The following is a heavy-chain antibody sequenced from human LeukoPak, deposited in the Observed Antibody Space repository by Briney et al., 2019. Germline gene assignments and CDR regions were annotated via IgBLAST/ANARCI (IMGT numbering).Heavy chain of an antibody. V-gene: IGHV3-72*01. J-gene: IGHJ3*02. D-gene: IGHD3-22*01. CDR2: TRDKDNSYTT. Sequence: GGSLRLSCAASGFTFSDHYMDWVRHAPGKGLEWVGRTRDKDNSYTTEYAASVKGRFTISRDDSRNSLYLQMNSLKTEDTAVYYCARAYDTSGYSFDAFDMWGQGTMVTVSS. CDR3: ARAYDTSGYSFDAFDM. CDR1: GFTFSDHY.